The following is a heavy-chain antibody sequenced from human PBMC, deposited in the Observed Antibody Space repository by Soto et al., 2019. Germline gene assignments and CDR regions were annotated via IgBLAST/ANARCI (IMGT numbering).Heavy chain of an antibody. D-gene: IGHD1-26*01. V-gene: IGHV1-18*01. Sequence: QGLLVQSGAEVKKPGASVKVSCKASGYAFSSHGISWVRQAPGQGLEWMGRINTYNGNINYARNVQDRLTLTTDTSTTSVYIDFKSLTSDDTAVYYCARDLRVGANTAALNLWGQGTMVSVSS. J-gene: IGHJ3*01. CDR1: GYAFSSHG. CDR3: ARDLRVGANTAALNL. CDR2: INTYNGNI.